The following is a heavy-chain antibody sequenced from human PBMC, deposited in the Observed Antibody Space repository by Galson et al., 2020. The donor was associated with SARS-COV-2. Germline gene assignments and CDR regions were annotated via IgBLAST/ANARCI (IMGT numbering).Heavy chain of an antibody. Sequence: GESLKISCKTSGYGFTSNGISWVRQAPGKGLEWVGWLNTNNAITDIAQNLRDRVTITRNKFTRTAYMEVRSLRSDDTAVYFCARTRTVFGSMVGASSFDFWGQGTLVTVSS. D-gene: IGHD3-3*01. CDR3: ARTRTVFGSMVGASSFDF. CDR2: LNTNNAIT. V-gene: IGHV1-18*01. CDR1: GYGFTSNG. J-gene: IGHJ5*01.